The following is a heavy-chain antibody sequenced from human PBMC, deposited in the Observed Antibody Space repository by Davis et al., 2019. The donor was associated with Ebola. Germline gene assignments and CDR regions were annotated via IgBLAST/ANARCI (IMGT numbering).Heavy chain of an antibody. Sequence: GESLKISCAASGFTFSSYAMSWVRQAPGKGLEWVSAISGSGGSTYYADSVKGRFTISRDNSKNTLYLQMNSLRADDTAVYYCAKEAYYYDSSFDYWGQGTLVTVSS. CDR3: AKEAYYYDSSFDY. V-gene: IGHV3-23*01. CDR1: GFTFSSYA. CDR2: ISGSGGST. D-gene: IGHD3-22*01. J-gene: IGHJ4*02.